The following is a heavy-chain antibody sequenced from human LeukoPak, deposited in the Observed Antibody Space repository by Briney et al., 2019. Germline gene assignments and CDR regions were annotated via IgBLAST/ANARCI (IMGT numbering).Heavy chain of an antibody. J-gene: IGHJ5*02. D-gene: IGHD2-2*01. V-gene: IGHV4-34*01. Sequence: PSETLSLTCAVYGGSFSGYYWSWIRQPPGKGLEWIGESNHSGSINYNPSLKSRVTISVDTSKNQFSLKLSSVTAADTAVYYCARGGYCSRTTCYRGIVVGFDPWGQGTLVTVSS. CDR2: SNHSGSI. CDR1: GGSFSGYY. CDR3: ARGGYCSRTTCYRGIVVGFDP.